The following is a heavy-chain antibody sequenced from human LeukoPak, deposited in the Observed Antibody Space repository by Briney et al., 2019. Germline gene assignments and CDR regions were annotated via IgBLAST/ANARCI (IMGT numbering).Heavy chain of an antibody. CDR1: GYPFSGHY. CDR3: ARGDEWELAIDF. V-gene: IGHV1-2*02. CDR2: IKPNSGDT. J-gene: IGHJ4*02. D-gene: IGHD1-26*01. Sequence: ASLKVSCKPSGYPFSGHYINWVRHAPRQRLEWMGWIKPNSGDTNYAQKFQGRLTMTRDTTISTVYMELNRLTSDDTAVYYCARGDEWELAIDFWGQGTLITVSS.